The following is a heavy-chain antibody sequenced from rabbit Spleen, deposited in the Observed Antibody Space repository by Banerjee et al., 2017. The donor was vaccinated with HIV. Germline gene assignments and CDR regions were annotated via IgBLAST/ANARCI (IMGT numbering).Heavy chain of an antibody. CDR2: IDSGSSGFT. CDR3: ARDSGSSFSSYGMDL. V-gene: IGHV1S40*01. Sequence: QSLEESGGDLVKPGASLTLTCTASGLDFSSDYWICWVRQAPGKGLEWIACIDSGSSGFTYFASWAKGRFTISKTSSTTVTLQMTSLTAADTATYFCARDSGSSFSSYGMDLWGQGTLVTVS. CDR1: GLDFSSDYW. J-gene: IGHJ3*01. D-gene: IGHD8-1*01.